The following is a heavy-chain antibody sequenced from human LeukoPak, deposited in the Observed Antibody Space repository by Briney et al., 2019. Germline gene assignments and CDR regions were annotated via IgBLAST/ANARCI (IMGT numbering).Heavy chain of an antibody. CDR1: GGSISSGSYY. Sequence: IPSQTLSLTCTVSGGSISSGSYYWSWIRQPAGKGLEWIGRIYTSGSTNYNPSLKSQVTISVDTSKNQFSLKLSSVTAADTAVYYCAREGLYGDSIGNAFDIWGQGTMVTVSS. CDR3: AREGLYGDSIGNAFDI. D-gene: IGHD4-17*01. J-gene: IGHJ3*02. V-gene: IGHV4-61*02. CDR2: IYTSGST.